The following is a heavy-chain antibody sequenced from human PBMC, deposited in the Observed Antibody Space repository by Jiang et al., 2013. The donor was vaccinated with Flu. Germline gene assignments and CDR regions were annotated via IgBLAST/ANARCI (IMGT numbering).Heavy chain of an antibody. V-gene: IGHV4-4*09. CDR2: IFYMIGTT. Sequence: GLEWIGYIFYMIGTTATPFLQSRVTISVDTSKNQFSLKLTSVTAADTALYYCARGSVAAGPYMDVWGKGPRSPSP. D-gene: IGHD6-13*01. J-gene: IGHJ6*03. CDR3: ARGSVAAGPYMDV.